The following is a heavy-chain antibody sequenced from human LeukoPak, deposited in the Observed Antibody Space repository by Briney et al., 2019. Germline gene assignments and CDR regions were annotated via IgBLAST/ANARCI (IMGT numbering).Heavy chain of an antibody. CDR2: INPKRGGA. J-gene: IGHJ4*02. CDR3: ARSPIAVLPAAIMSLRAPSDY. CDR1: GYTLTGYY. V-gene: IGHV1-2*02. D-gene: IGHD2-2*02. Sequence: ASVKVSCKASGYTLTGYYIHWVRQAPGQGLEWMGWINPKRGGANYAQKFQGRVTMTRDTSINTAYMELSSLRYDDTALYYCARSPIAVLPAAIMSLRAPSDYWGQGTLVTVSS.